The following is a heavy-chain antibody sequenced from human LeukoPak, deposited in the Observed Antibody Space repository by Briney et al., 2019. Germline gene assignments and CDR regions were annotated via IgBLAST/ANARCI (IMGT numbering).Heavy chain of an antibody. Sequence: SETLSLTCSVSAYSISSGYYWGWIRQPPGKGLEWIANIYHSGSTYYNPSLKSRVTISVDTSKNQFSLKLSSVTAADTAVYYCAREGCGSTSCYHPADFDYWGQGTLVTVSS. D-gene: IGHD2-2*01. CDR2: IYHSGST. CDR3: AREGCGSTSCYHPADFDY. J-gene: IGHJ4*02. V-gene: IGHV4-38-2*02. CDR1: AYSISSGYY.